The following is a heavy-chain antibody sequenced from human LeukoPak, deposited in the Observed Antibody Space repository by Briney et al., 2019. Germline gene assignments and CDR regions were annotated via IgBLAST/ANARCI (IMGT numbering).Heavy chain of an antibody. D-gene: IGHD2-2*01. CDR1: GGSISSGGYS. Sequence: SQTLSLTCAVSGGSISSGGYSWSWIRQPPGKGLEWIGEINHSGSTNYNPSLKSRVTISVDTSKNQFSLKLSSVTAADTAVYYCARVADIVVVPAARRNWFDPWGQGTLVTVSS. CDR2: INHSGST. CDR3: ARVADIVVVPAARRNWFDP. V-gene: IGHV4-30-2*01. J-gene: IGHJ5*02.